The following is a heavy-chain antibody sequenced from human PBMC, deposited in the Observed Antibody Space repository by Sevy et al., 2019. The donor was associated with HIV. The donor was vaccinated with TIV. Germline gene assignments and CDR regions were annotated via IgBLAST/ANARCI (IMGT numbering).Heavy chain of an antibody. V-gene: IGHV4-59*02. CDR2: IYYSGST. CDR3: ARESPYIAAAGKYYYYNGMDV. D-gene: IGHD6-13*01. Sequence: SETLSLTCTVSGGSVSSYFWSWIRQPPGKGLEWIGDIYYSGSTDYNPSLKSRVTISLDTSKNQFSLKLSSVTAADTAVYYCARESPYIAAAGKYYYYNGMDVWGQGTTVTVSS. CDR1: GGSVSSYF. J-gene: IGHJ6*02.